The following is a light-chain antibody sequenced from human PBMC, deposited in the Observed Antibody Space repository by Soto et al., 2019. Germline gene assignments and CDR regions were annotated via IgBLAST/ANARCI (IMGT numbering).Light chain of an antibody. CDR2: NTD. V-gene: IGLV1-44*01. Sequence: QSVLTQPLSASGTPGQRVTISCSGRSSNIGGNGVSWYQQLPGAAPRLLIDNTDNWPLGVPDRFSASKSGTSASLAIGGHYADEEAEYFCAAWDGGLSGLVFGGGTKVTVL. CDR1: SSNIGGNG. CDR3: AAWDGGLSGLV. J-gene: IGLJ2*01.